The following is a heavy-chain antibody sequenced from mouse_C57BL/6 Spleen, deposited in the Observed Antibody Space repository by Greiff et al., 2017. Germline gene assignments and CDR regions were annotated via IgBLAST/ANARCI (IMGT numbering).Heavy chain of an antibody. V-gene: IGHV1-4*01. CDR2: INPSSGYT. CDR1: GYTFTSYT. CDR3: ARGLYGNYEFAN. J-gene: IGHJ3*01. D-gene: IGHD2-1*01. Sequence: QVQLQQSGAELARPGASVKMSCTASGYTFTSYTLHWVKQRPGPGLEWIGNINPSSGYTKYNQKFKDQATLTADKSSSTAYMQLSSLTSEYSAVYYCARGLYGNYEFANWGQKTLVTISA.